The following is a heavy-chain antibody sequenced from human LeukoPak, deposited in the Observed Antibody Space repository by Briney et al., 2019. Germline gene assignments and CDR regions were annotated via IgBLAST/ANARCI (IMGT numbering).Heavy chain of an antibody. V-gene: IGHV3-30-3*01. CDR1: GFTFSSYA. CDR3: ARGRPYYYDSYFDPGFDY. CDR2: ISYDGSNK. D-gene: IGHD3-22*01. J-gene: IGHJ4*02. Sequence: PGGSLRLSCAASGFTFSSYAMHWVRQAPGKGLEWVAVISYDGSNKYYADSVKGRFTISRDNSKNTLYLQMNSLRAEDTAVYYCARGRPYYYDSYFDPGFDYWAREPWSPSPQ.